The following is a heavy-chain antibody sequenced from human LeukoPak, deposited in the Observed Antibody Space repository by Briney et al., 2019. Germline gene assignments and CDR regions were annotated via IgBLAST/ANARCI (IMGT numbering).Heavy chain of an antibody. Sequence: SETLSLTCTVSGGSISSYYWSWIRQPPGKGLEWIGYIYYSGSTNYNPSLKSRVTISVDTSKNQFSLKLSSVTAADTAMYYCARHVGEWGWDYWGQGTLVTVSS. J-gene: IGHJ4*02. CDR2: IYYSGST. V-gene: IGHV4-59*08. CDR3: ARHVGEWGWDY. CDR1: GGSISSYY. D-gene: IGHD3-16*01.